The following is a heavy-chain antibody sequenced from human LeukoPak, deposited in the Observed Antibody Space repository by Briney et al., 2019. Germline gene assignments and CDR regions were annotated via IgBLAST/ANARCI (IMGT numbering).Heavy chain of an antibody. V-gene: IGHV4-4*07. CDR2: IYNSGST. J-gene: IGHJ5*02. Sequence: RSETLSLTCILSSGSMSSYYWSWIRHPAGEGLEWIGRIYNSGSTNYNPSLKSRVTMSVDTSKNQFSMKLSSVTAAGTAVYYCARVEGFWFDPWGQGTLVTVSS. CDR3: ARVEGFWFDP. CDR1: SGSMSSYY.